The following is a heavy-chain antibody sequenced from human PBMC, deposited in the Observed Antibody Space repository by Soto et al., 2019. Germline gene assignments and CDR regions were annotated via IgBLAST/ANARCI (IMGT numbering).Heavy chain of an antibody. Sequence: PSETLSLTCTVSGASISSYYWSWIRQPPGKGLEWIGYIYYSGSTNYNPSLKSRVTISVDTSKKQFSRNRSSVTAADTAIYAWARGGRSPRGWYLDYFDYWGQGTVVTVSS. CDR1: GASISSYY. V-gene: IGHV4-59*12. J-gene: IGHJ4*02. CDR3: ARGGRSPRGWYLDYFDY. D-gene: IGHD6-19*01. CDR2: IYYSGST.